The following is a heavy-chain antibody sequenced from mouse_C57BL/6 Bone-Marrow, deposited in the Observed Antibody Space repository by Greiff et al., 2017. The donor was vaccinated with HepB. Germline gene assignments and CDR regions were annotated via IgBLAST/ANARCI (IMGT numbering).Heavy chain of an antibody. V-gene: IGHV1-81*01. CDR1: GYTFTSYG. J-gene: IGHJ1*03. CDR2: IYPRSGNT. D-gene: IGHD1-1*01. Sequence: VKLVESGAELARPGASVKLSCKASGYTFTSYGISWVKQRTGQGLEWIGEIYPRSGNTYYNEKFKGKATLTADKSSSTAYMELRSLTSEDSAVYFCARHYYGSSPYWYFDVWGTGTTVTVSS. CDR3: ARHYYGSSPYWYFDV.